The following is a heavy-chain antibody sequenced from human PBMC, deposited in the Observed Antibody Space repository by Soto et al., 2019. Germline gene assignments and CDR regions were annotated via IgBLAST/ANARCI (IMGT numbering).Heavy chain of an antibody. J-gene: IGHJ5*02. V-gene: IGHV4-30-2*01. CDR1: GGSLSRGGYS. D-gene: IGHD4-17*01. Sequence: ASETPSLTCAVSGGSLSRGGYSWIWVRQPPGKGLEWIGYIYHSGSTYYNPSLKSRVTISVDRSKNQFSLKLSSVTAADTAVYYCARDETTVVTPDYWFDPWGQGTLVTVSS. CDR2: IYHSGST. CDR3: ARDETTVVTPDYWFDP.